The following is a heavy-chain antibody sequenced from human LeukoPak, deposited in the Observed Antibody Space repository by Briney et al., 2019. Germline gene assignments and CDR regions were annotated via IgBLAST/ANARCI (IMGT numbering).Heavy chain of an antibody. D-gene: IGHD1-26*01. J-gene: IGHJ4*02. CDR3: ARDLSSRSYSDGFDY. V-gene: IGHV1-2*02. CDR1: GYTFTGYY. CDR2: INLNSGGT. Sequence: ASVKVSCKASGYTFTGYYMHWVRQAPGQGLEWMGWINLNSGGTDYAQKFQGRVTMTRDTSISTAYMELSRLRSDDTAVYYCARDLSSRSYSDGFDYWGQGTVVTVSS.